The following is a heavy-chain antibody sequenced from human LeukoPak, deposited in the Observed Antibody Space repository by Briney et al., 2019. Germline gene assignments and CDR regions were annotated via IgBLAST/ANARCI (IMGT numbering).Heavy chain of an antibody. CDR1: GFTLAGHY. CDR2: ISSGSYSK. V-gene: IGHV3-11*01. Sequence: PGGSLRLSCFASGFTLAGHYMSWIRQAPGKGPEWVSYISSGSYSKYYADSVKGRFTISRDNTNNSLYLEMNSLRVEDTGFYYCARGKRTFDPWGQGTLVTVSS. J-gene: IGHJ5*02. CDR3: ARGKRTFDP.